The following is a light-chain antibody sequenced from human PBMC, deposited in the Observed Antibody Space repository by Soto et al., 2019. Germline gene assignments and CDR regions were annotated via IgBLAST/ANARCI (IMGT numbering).Light chain of an antibody. CDR2: GAS. Sequence: DIQMTQFPSSLSASVGDSVTITCRASQNIRIYLNWYQHKPGKAPSVLVYGASTLQSGVPSRFSGSASGPVYTLTINSLQPEDFATYYCQQTYNSPRTFGQGTKVDIK. J-gene: IGKJ1*01. CDR1: QNIRIY. CDR3: QQTYNSPRT. V-gene: IGKV1-39*01.